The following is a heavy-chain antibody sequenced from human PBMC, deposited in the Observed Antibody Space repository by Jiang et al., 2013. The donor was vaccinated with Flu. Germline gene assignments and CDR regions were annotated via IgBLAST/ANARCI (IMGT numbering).Heavy chain of an antibody. CDR3: ARDGQWLATTLDY. J-gene: IGHJ4*02. CDR1: GYTFTSYA. Sequence: GYTFTSYAMNWVRQAPGQGLEWMGWINTNTGNPTYAQGFTGRFVFSLDTSVSTAYLQISSLKAEDTAVYYCARDGQWLATTLDYWGQGTLVTVSS. D-gene: IGHD6-19*01. V-gene: IGHV7-4-1*02. CDR2: INTNTGNP.